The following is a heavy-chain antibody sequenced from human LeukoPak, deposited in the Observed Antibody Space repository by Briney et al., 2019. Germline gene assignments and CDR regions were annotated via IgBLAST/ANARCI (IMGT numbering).Heavy chain of an antibody. CDR1: GFTFDDYG. J-gene: IGHJ4*02. V-gene: IGHV3-20*04. CDR3: ARDDLWFGELAFDY. CDR2: INWNGGST. D-gene: IGHD3-10*01. Sequence: PGGSLRLSCAASGFTFDDYGMSWVRQAPGKGLEWVSGINWNGGSTGYADSVKGRFTISRDNAKNSLYLQMNSLRAEDTALYYCARDDLWFGELAFDYWGQGTLVTVSS.